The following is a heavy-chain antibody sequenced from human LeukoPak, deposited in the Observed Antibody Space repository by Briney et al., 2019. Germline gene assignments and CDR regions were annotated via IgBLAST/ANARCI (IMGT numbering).Heavy chain of an antibody. V-gene: IGHV3-33*08. CDR3: ARVVRGVLAFDY. J-gene: IGHJ4*02. CDR1: GFTFSSYG. D-gene: IGHD3-10*01. CDR2: IWYGGSNK. Sequence: GGSLRLSCAASGFTFSSYGMHWVRQAPGKGLEWVAVIWYGGSNKYYADSVKGRFTISRDNAKNSLYLQMNSLRAEDTAVYYCARVVRGVLAFDYWGQGTLVTVSS.